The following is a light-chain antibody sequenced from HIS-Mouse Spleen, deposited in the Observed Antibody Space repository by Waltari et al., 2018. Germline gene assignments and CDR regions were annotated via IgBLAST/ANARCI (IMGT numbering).Light chain of an antibody. CDR3: QQLNSYPPT. V-gene: IGKV1-9*01. Sequence: DIQLTQSPSFLSASVGDRVTITCRASQGISSYLAWYQQKTGKAPKLLIYASSTVQSGVPSRFSYSGSGTEFTLTISSLQPEDFATYYCQQLNSYPPTFGQGTKVEIK. CDR1: QGISSY. CDR2: ASS. J-gene: IGKJ1*01.